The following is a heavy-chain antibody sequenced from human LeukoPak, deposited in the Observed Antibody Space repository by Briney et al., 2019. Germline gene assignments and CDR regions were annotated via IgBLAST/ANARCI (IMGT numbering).Heavy chain of an antibody. V-gene: IGHV3-74*01. Sequence: PGGSLRLSCAPSVFTFSIYCMHCVRQAPGRGVVWVSRINSDGSSTSYADSVKGLFTISRDNAKYTLYLQMNSMRAEDTAVYYCARVGYCSSTSCYPPISYYYYYMDVWGKGTTVTVSS. D-gene: IGHD2-2*01. CDR3: ARVGYCSSTSCYPPISYYYYYMDV. CDR2: INSDGSST. CDR1: VFTFSIYC. J-gene: IGHJ6*03.